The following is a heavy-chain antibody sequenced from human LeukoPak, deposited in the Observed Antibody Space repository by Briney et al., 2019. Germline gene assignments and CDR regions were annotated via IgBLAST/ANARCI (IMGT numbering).Heavy chain of an antibody. D-gene: IGHD3-3*01. CDR3: ARQRTSGSASNLRVAQIDS. CDR1: GGSISSSSHY. Sequence: SETLSLTCTVSGGSISSSSHYWAWIRQSPGTGLEWIGSIYYSGSTYYNPSLKSRATISVDTSKNQISLKVTSVTAADSALYFCARQRTSGSASNLRVAQIDSWGQGTLVTVSS. V-gene: IGHV4-39*01. CDR2: IYYSGST. J-gene: IGHJ4*02.